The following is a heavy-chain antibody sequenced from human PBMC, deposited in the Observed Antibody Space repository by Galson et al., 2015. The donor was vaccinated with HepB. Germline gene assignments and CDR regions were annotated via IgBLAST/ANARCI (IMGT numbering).Heavy chain of an antibody. CDR1: GFTFSSYG. CDR2: IWYDESNK. J-gene: IGHJ4*02. Sequence: SLRLSCAASGFTFSSYGMHWVRQAPGKGLEWVAVIWYDESNKYYADSVKGRFTISRDNSKNTLYLQMNSLRAEDTAVYYCARDGRRLTGYYNYWLYYFDYWGQGTLVTVSS. V-gene: IGHV3-33*08. CDR3: ARDGRRLTGYYNYWLYYFDY. D-gene: IGHD3-9*01.